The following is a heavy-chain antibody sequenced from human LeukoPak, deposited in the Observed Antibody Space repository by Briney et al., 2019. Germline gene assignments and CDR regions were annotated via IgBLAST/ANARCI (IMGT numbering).Heavy chain of an antibody. CDR1: AFTFSTYG. D-gene: IGHD6-19*01. V-gene: IGHV3-23*01. Sequence: GGSLRHSCAASAFTFSTYGMSWVRQAPGKGLEWVSGVSGSGGSTYYADSVKGRFTVSRDNSKNTLYLQMNSLRAEDTAVYYCARDYEQWLVLWYLHHWSQGTLVTASS. J-gene: IGHJ1*01. CDR3: ARDYEQWLVLWYLHH. CDR2: VSGSGGST.